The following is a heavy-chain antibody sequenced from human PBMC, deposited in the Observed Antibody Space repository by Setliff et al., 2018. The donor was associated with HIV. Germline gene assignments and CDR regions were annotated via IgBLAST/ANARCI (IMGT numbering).Heavy chain of an antibody. J-gene: IGHJ3*01. Sequence: PSETLSLTCGIYGGSFSDYYWSWIRQPPGKGLEWIGEIDHRGRPKYNPSLNNRVTMSVDKSRNQFSLKVSSVTAADTAVYYCARGPNTHFDVWGQGTKVTVSS. CDR2: IDHRGRP. CDR3: ARGPNTHFDV. CDR1: GGSFSDYY. V-gene: IGHV4-34*01.